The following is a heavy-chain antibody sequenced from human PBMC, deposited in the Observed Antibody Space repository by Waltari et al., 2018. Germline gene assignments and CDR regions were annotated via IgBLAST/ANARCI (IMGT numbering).Heavy chain of an antibody. CDR1: GGSISSSSYY. CDR3: ARLLTGYSSSWYMNYYYGMDV. V-gene: IGHV4-39*01. J-gene: IGHJ6*02. CDR2: IYYSGST. D-gene: IGHD6-13*01. Sequence: QLQLQESGPGLVKPSETLSLTCTVSGGSISSSSYYWGWIRQPPGKGLGWIGSIYYSGSTYYNPCLKSRVTISVDTSKNQFSLKLSSVTAADTAVYYCARLLTGYSSSWYMNYYYGMDVWGQGTTVTVSS.